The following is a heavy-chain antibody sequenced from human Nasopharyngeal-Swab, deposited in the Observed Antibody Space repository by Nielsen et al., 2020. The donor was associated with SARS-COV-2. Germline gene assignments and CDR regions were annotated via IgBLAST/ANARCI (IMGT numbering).Heavy chain of an antibody. D-gene: IGHD1-26*01. Sequence: WIRQPPGKGLEWIGEINHSGSTNYNPSLKSRVTISVDTSKNQFSLKLSSVTAADTAVYYCARGLRWVAVVRWELLSGFDYWGQGTLDTVSS. J-gene: IGHJ4*02. CDR3: ARGLRWVAVVRWELLSGFDY. CDR2: INHSGST. V-gene: IGHV4-34*01.